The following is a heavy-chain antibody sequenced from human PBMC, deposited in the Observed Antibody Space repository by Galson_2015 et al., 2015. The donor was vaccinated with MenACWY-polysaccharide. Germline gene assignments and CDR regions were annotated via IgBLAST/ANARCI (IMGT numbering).Heavy chain of an antibody. CDR1: GFTFSSSW. Sequence: SLRLSCAASGFTFSSSWMHWVRQAPGEGLVWISRINTDGSSTSYADSVKGRFTVSSDNAKNTVYLQMNSLRAEDTAVYYCARDPHCGAGCSIHDAFDVWGQGTKVTVSS. J-gene: IGHJ3*01. CDR2: INTDGSST. V-gene: IGHV3-74*01. D-gene: IGHD2-21*02. CDR3: ARDPHCGAGCSIHDAFDV.